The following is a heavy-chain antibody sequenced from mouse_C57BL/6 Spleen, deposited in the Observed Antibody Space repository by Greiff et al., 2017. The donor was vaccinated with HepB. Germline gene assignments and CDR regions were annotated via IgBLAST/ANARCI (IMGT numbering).Heavy chain of an antibody. J-gene: IGHJ2*01. CDR3: ARHYYGSSYGFDY. CDR2: IDPANGNT. D-gene: IGHD1-1*01. V-gene: IGHV14-3*01. CDR1: GFNIKNTY. Sequence: VHVKQSVAELVRPGASVKLSCTASGFNIKNTYMHWVKQRPEQGLEWIGRIDPANGNTKYAPKFQGKATITADTSSNTAYLQLSSLTSEDTAIYYCARHYYGSSYGFDYWGQGTTLTVSS.